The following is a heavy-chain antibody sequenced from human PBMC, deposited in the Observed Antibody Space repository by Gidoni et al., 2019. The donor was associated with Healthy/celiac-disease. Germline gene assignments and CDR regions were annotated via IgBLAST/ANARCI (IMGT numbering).Heavy chain of an antibody. CDR1: GFTVSSNY. D-gene: IGHD3-22*01. V-gene: IGHV3-53*02. CDR2: SYSGGST. Sequence: EVQLVETGGGLIQPGGSLRLSCAASGFTVSSNYMSWVRQAPGKGLEWVSVSYSGGSTYYADSVKGRFTISRDNSKNTLYLQMNSLRAEDTAVYYCATDYYDSSGYHDAFDIWGQGTMVTVSS. CDR3: ATDYYDSSGYHDAFDI. J-gene: IGHJ3*02.